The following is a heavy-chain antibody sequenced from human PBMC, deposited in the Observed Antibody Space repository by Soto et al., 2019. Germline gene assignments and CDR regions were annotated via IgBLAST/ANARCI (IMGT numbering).Heavy chain of an antibody. V-gene: IGHV4-31*03. D-gene: IGHD2-21*02. CDR2: IYYSGST. Sequence: SETLSLTCTVSGGSISSGGHYWSWIRQHPGKGLEWIGYIYYSGSTYYNPSLKSRVTISVDTSKNQFSLKLSSVTAADTAVYYCARDTWGAYCGGDCYSRTPTYYYYGMDVWGQGTTVTVSS. CDR1: GGSISSGGHY. CDR3: ARDTWGAYCGGDCYSRTPTYYYYGMDV. J-gene: IGHJ6*02.